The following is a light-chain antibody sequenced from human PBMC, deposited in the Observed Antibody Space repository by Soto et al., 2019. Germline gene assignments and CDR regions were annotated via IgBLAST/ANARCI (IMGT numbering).Light chain of an antibody. J-gene: IGKJ2*01. CDR3: QEHHNWPSYT. V-gene: IGKV3-15*01. Sequence: EIVMTQSPATLSVSPGERATLSCRASQSVSSNLAWYQQKRGQAPRLLIYGASTRATGIPARFSGSVSGTEFTLTISSLQSEDFAIYYCQEHHNWPSYTFGQGTKLEIK. CDR1: QSVSSN. CDR2: GAS.